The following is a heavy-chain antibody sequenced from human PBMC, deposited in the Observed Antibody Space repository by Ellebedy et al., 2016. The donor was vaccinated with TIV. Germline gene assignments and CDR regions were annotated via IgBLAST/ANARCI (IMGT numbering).Heavy chain of an antibody. CDR2: LNANGVVI. Sequence: PGGSLRLSCAASGFTFSNYAMSWVRQAPGKGLEWVAGLNANGVVIAYADSVKGRSTISRDNSKNTLYLQMSSLRPEDTAVYYCASSRYHYYVGNTIFAYWGQGTLVTVSS. D-gene: IGHD3-10*02. CDR3: ASSRYHYYVGNTIFAY. J-gene: IGHJ4*02. V-gene: IGHV3-23*01. CDR1: GFTFSNYA.